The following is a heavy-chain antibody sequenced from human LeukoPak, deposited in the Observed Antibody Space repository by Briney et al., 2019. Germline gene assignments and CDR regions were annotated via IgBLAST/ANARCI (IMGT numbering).Heavy chain of an antibody. J-gene: IGHJ4*02. D-gene: IGHD5-12*01. Sequence: SETLSLTCTVSGGSINSNSNFWGGIRQPPGKGPEWIGSISYSGNTYYRSSLKSRVTISVDTSKNQFSLKLTSMTAEDTAVYYCARHSFEVATLTPFDSWGQGTLVTVSS. CDR1: GGSINSNSNF. CDR2: ISYSGNT. V-gene: IGHV4-39*01. CDR3: ARHSFEVATLTPFDS.